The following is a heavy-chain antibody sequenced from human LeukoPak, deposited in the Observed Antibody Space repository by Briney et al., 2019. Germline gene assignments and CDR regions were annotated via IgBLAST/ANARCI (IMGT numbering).Heavy chain of an antibody. J-gene: IGHJ6*03. CDR2: INWNGGNT. CDR3: ARAYSGYENYYYYYYMDV. Sequence: GGSLRLSCAASGFTFDDYGMSWVRHAPGKGLEWVSGINWNGGNTGYADSVKGRFTISRDNAKNSLYLQMNSLRAEDTALYYGARAYSGYENYYYYYYMDVWGKGTTVTVSS. V-gene: IGHV3-20*04. CDR1: GFTFDDYG. D-gene: IGHD5-12*01.